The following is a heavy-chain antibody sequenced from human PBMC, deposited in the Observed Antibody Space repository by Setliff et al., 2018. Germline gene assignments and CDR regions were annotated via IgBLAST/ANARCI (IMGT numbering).Heavy chain of an antibody. CDR2: ISASGST. J-gene: IGHJ5*02. D-gene: IGHD3-3*01. Sequence: KTSETLSLTCTVSGASISSYYWTWIRQPAGKGLEWIGRISASGSTNYNPSLKGRVTMSVATSKNQVSLNLSSVTAADTAVYYCARERTIFGILIVSGWFDPWGQGTLVTVSS. CDR3: ARERTIFGILIVSGWFDP. CDR1: GASISSYY. V-gene: IGHV4-4*07.